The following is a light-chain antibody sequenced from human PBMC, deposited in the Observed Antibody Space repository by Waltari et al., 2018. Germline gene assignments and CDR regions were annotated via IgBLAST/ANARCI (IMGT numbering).Light chain of an antibody. CDR3: QQHRNWPIT. CDR1: QNVINF. Sequence: EVVLTQSPATLSLSPGERATLSCRASQNVINFLAWYQQKAGRAPRLLIYDASPRATGIPARFSGSGSGTDFTLTISSLEPEDFALYYCQQHRNWPITVGQGTRLEIK. V-gene: IGKV3-11*01. J-gene: IGKJ5*01. CDR2: DAS.